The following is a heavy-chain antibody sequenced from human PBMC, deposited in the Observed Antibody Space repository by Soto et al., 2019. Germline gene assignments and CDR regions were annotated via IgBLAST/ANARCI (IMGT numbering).Heavy chain of an antibody. Sequence: EVQLLVSGGDLVQPGGSLRLSCVASGFTFGSRAMSWVRQAPGEGLEWVSTITDTGGDSKSADSVKGRFAISRDNSRNTLYLQMSSLGAEDSAVYYCASGSKDSYPGSRIFDFWGRGTLVTVSS. V-gene: IGHV3-23*01. CDR3: ASGSKDSYPGSRIFDF. CDR2: ITDTGGDS. D-gene: IGHD3-10*01. J-gene: IGHJ4*01. CDR1: GFTFGSRA.